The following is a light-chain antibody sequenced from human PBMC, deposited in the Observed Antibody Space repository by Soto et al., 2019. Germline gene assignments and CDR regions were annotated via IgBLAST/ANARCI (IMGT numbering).Light chain of an antibody. CDR2: KAS. Sequence: DLQITTSPSTLSGSVGDRVTITCRASQTISSWLAWYQQKPGKAPKLLIYKASTLKSGVPSRFSGSGSGTEFTLTISSLQSEDFAVYYCQQYNNWPPITFGQGTRLEIK. CDR3: QQYNNWPPIT. V-gene: IGKV1-5*03. CDR1: QTISSW. J-gene: IGKJ5*01.